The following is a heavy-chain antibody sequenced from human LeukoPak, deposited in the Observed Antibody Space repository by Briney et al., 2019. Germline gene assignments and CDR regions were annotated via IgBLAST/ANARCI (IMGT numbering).Heavy chain of an antibody. V-gene: IGHV5-51*01. CDR2: IYPGDSDT. CDR3: ARALGYYYDSSGHDAFDI. J-gene: IGHJ3*02. CDR1: GYSFTSYW. D-gene: IGHD3-22*01. Sequence: GESLKISCKGSGYSFTSYWIAWVRQMPGKGLEWMGIIYPGDSDTRYSPSFQGQVTISADKSISTAYLQWSSLKASDTAMYYCARALGYYYDSSGHDAFDIWGQGTMVTVPS.